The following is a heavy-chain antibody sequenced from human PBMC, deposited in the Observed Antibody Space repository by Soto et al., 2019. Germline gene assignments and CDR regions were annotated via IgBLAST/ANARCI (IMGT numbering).Heavy chain of an antibody. CDR2: IYESGRT. CDR3: ARGDRYSGSFSDYFDP. V-gene: IGHV4-34*11. D-gene: IGHD1-26*01. Sequence: PSETLSLTCSVYGGSFSDYYWSWIRQPPGKGPEWIGYIYESGRTYYKPSLKSRASISMDKSRNQFSVRLTSVTAADTAVYFCARGDRYSGSFSDYFDPWGQGTLVTVSS. J-gene: IGHJ5*02. CDR1: GGSFSDYY.